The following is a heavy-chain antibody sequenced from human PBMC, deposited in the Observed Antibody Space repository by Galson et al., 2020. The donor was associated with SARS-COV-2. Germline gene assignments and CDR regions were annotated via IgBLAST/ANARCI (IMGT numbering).Heavy chain of an antibody. Sequence: SQTLSLTCAVFGGSFSGYSWTWIRQPPGKRLEWIGEINLSGRTRYNPSLKSRVSMPVDTSKNQFSLRLSSVTAADTAVYYCARGFDGLYDSSGFFGLGVFFYYGLDVWGQGTTVSVSS. CDR2: INLSGRT. J-gene: IGHJ6*02. CDR3: ARGFDGLYDSSGFFGLGVFFYYGLDV. V-gene: IGHV4-34*01. D-gene: IGHD3-22*01. CDR1: GGSFSGYS.